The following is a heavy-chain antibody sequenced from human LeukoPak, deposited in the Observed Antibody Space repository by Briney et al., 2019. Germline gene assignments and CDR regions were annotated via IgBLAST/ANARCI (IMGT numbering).Heavy chain of an antibody. V-gene: IGHV1-69*13. D-gene: IGHD2-2*01. J-gene: IGHJ6*02. Sequence: SVKVSCKASGGTFSSYAISWVRQAPGQGLEWMGGIIPIFGTANYAQKFQGRVTITADESTSTAYTELSSLRSEDTAVYYCARGGVVVPAARAYGMDVWGQGTTVTVSS. CDR1: GGTFSSYA. CDR2: IIPIFGTA. CDR3: ARGGVVVPAARAYGMDV.